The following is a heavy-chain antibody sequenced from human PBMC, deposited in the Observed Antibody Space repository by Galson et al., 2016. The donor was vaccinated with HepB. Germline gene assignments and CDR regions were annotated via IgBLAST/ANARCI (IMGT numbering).Heavy chain of an antibody. CDR1: GFTFSGSS. CDR2: ITPSADTT. Sequence: SLRLSCAASGFTFSGSSMSWVRQAPGKGLEWVSAITPSADTTYYGDSVTGRFIISRDNSKNTLYLHLNRLTAEDTALYYCAKGGAYDAWGQGTLVTVSS. D-gene: IGHD5-12*01. CDR3: AKGGAYDA. J-gene: IGHJ4*02. V-gene: IGHV3-23*01.